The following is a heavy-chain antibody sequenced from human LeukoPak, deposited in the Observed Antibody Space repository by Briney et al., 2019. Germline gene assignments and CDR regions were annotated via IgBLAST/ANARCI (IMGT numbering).Heavy chain of an antibody. V-gene: IGHV3-30*18. D-gene: IGHD2-15*01. CDR2: ISYDGSNK. CDR3: AKDKGYCSGGSCYSSPSDDAFDI. J-gene: IGHJ3*02. CDR1: GFTFSSYG. Sequence: PGGSLRLSCAASGFTFSSYGMHWVRQAPGKGLEWVAVISYDGSNKYYADSVKGRFTISRDNSKNTLYLQMNSLRAEDTAVYYCAKDKGYCSGGSCYSSPSDDAFDIWGQGTMVTVSS.